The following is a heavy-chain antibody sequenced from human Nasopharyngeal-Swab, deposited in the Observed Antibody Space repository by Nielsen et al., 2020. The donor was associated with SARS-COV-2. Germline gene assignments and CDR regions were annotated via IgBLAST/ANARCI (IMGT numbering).Heavy chain of an antibody. Sequence: GESMKISWAASGFTFSSYAMSWVRQAPGKGLEWVSAISGSGGSTYYADSVKGRFTISRDNSKNTLYLQMSSLRAEDTAVYYCAKGGYLKAAEAFDIWGQGTMVTVSS. CDR2: ISGSGGST. CDR1: GFTFSSYA. D-gene: IGHD6-13*01. V-gene: IGHV3-23*01. J-gene: IGHJ3*02. CDR3: AKGGYLKAAEAFDI.